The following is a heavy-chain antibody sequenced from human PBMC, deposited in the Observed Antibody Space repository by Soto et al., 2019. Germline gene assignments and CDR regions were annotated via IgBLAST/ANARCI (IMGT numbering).Heavy chain of an antibody. V-gene: IGHV3-11*01. Sequence: SCAASGFSFSDYYMSWIRQAPGKGLEWVSLISTSGSSTDYADSVKGRFTISRDNAKNSLSLQMNSLRAEDTAVYYCANLAKNYYHYMDVWGKGTTVTVS. CDR3: ANLAKNYYHYMDV. J-gene: IGHJ6*03. CDR1: GFSFSDYY. D-gene: IGHD1-26*01. CDR2: ISTSGSST.